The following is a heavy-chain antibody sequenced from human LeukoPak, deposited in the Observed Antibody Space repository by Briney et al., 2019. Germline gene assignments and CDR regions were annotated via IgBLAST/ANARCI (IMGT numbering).Heavy chain of an antibody. CDR1: GGSISSGGYY. CDR2: IYHSGST. D-gene: IGHD5-18*01. Sequence: SQTLSLTCTVSGGSISSGGYYWSWIRQPPGKGLEWIGYIYHSGSTYYNPSLKSRVTISVDRSKNQFSLKLSSVTAADTAVYYCARGRYRVFDLWGRGTLVTASS. V-gene: IGHV4-30-2*01. CDR3: ARGRYRVFDL. J-gene: IGHJ2*01.